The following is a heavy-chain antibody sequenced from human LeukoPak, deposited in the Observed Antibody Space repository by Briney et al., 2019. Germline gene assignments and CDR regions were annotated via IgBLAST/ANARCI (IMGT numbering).Heavy chain of an antibody. Sequence: SETLSLTCTVSGASISSYYWGWIRQPPGKGLEWIGSIYYSGSTYYNPSLKSRVTISVDTSKNQFSLKLSSVTAADTAVYYCASYLWELLVDYWGQGTLVTVSS. CDR3: ASYLWELLVDY. D-gene: IGHD1-26*01. CDR1: GASISSYY. CDR2: IYYSGST. V-gene: IGHV4-39*01. J-gene: IGHJ4*02.